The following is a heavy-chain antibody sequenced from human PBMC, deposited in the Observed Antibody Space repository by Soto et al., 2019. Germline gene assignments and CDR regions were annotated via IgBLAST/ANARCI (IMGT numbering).Heavy chain of an antibody. D-gene: IGHD6-6*01. J-gene: IGHJ3*02. CDR1: GFTFSSYE. CDR3: ARDLGIAARPYSFDI. CDR2: ISSSGSTI. V-gene: IGHV3-48*03. Sequence: GGSLRLSCAASGFTFSSYEMNWVRQAPGKGLEWVSYISSSGSTIYYADSVKGRFTISRDIAKNSLYLQMNSLRAEETAVYYCARDLGIAARPYSFDIWGQGTMVTVSS.